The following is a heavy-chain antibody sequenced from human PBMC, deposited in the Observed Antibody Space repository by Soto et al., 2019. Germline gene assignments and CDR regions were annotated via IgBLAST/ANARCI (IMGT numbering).Heavy chain of an antibody. CDR1: GYTFTSYR. Sequence: ASVNVSCESSGYTFTSYRISWVRQAPGQGLEWMGWISAYNGNTNYAQKLQGRVTMTTDTSTSTAYMELRSLRSDDTAAYYCARVEWELAGWFDPWGQGTLVTFSS. J-gene: IGHJ5*02. CDR3: ARVEWELAGWFDP. D-gene: IGHD1-26*01. V-gene: IGHV1-18*04. CDR2: ISAYNGNT.